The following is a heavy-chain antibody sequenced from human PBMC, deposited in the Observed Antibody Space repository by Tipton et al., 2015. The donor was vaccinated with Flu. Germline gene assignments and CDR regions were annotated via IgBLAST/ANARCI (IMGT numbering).Heavy chain of an antibody. D-gene: IGHD3-22*01. CDR3: ARERRVDYCDSSGYYFLFDY. CDR1: GGTFSSYA. CDR2: IIPIFGTA. V-gene: IGHV1-69*01. Sequence: QLVQSGAEVKKPGSSVKVSCKASGGTFSSYAISWVRQAPGQGLEWMGGIIPIFGTANYAQKFQGRVTITADESTSTAYMELSGLRSEDTAVYYCARERRVDYCDSSGYYFLFDYWGQGALVTVSS. J-gene: IGHJ4*02.